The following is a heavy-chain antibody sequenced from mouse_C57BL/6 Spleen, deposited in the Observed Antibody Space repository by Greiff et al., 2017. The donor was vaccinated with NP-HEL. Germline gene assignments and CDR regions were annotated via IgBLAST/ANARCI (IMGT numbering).Heavy chain of an antibody. D-gene: IGHD2-3*01. Sequence: EVQLQQSGPELVKPGASVKISCKASGYTFTDYYMNWVKQSHGKSLEWIGDINPNNGGTSYNQKFKGKATLTVDKSSSTAYMELRSLTSEDSAVYYCARSDGYPFYAMDYWGQGTSVTVSS. CDR1: GYTFTDYY. CDR3: ARSDGYPFYAMDY. V-gene: IGHV1-26*01. J-gene: IGHJ4*01. CDR2: INPNNGGT.